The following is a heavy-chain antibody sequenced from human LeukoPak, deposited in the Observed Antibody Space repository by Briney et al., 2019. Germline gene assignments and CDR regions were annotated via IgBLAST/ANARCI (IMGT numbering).Heavy chain of an antibody. D-gene: IGHD5-18*01. CDR3: ATPHHDTSLVGFDY. V-gene: IGHV5-51*01. CDR2: IYPGDSDT. Sequence: GESLKISCKGSGYSFNNYWIGWVRQMPGKGLEWMGIIYPGDSDTRYSPSFQGQVTISADKSISTAYLQWSSLKASDTAMYFCATPHHDTSLVGFDYWGQGTLVTVSS. CDR1: GYSFNNYW. J-gene: IGHJ4*02.